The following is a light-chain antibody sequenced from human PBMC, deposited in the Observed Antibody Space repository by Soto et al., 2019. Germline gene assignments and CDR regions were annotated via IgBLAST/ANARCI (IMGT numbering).Light chain of an antibody. V-gene: IGKV3-11*01. Sequence: EIVLTQSPATLSLSPGERATLSCRASQSVNSYLAWYQHKPGQAPRLLIYDASNRANVIPARFSGSESGTDFNLTISIIGPEDFGVYYCLQRADWPPLTFGGGTKVEIK. CDR1: QSVNSY. CDR3: LQRADWPPLT. J-gene: IGKJ4*01. CDR2: DAS.